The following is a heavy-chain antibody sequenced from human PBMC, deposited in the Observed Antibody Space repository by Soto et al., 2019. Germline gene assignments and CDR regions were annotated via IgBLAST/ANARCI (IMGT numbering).Heavy chain of an antibody. CDR3: ARGVYSSSSPKYGP. J-gene: IGHJ5*02. CDR1: GGSVSSGSYY. CDR2: IYYSGST. Sequence: SETLSLTCTVSGGSVSSGSYYWSWIRQPPGKGLEWIGYIYYSGSTNYNPSLKSRVTISVDTSKNQFSLKLSSVTAADTAVYYCARGVYSSSSPKYGPWGQGTLVTVSS. V-gene: IGHV4-61*01. D-gene: IGHD6-6*01.